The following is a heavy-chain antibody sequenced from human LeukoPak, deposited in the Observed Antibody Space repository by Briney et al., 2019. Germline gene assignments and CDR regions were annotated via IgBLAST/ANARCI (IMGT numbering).Heavy chain of an antibody. V-gene: IGHV1-2*06. CDR1: GYTFTGYY. D-gene: IGHD3-3*01. Sequence: ASVKVSCKASGYTFTGYYMHWVRQAPGQGLEWMGRINPNSGGTNYAQKFQGRVTMTRDTSISTAYMELSRLRSDDTAVYYCARVPTYYDFWSGYYPDWYFDLWSCGTLVTVSS. CDR2: INPNSGGT. J-gene: IGHJ2*01. CDR3: ARVPTYYDFWSGYYPDWYFDL.